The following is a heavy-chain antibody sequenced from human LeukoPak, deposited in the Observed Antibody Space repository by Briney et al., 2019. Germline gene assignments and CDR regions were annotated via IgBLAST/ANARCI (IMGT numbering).Heavy chain of an antibody. Sequence: GGSLRLSCAASGFTFSSYSMNWLRQAPGKGLEWVASISSSSSYIYYAESVKGRFTISRDNTKNSLYLQMNSLRAEDTAVYYCARAIALSAMVREVVSFDYWGQGTLVTVSS. CDR2: ISSSSSYI. D-gene: IGHD3-10*01. V-gene: IGHV3-21*01. CDR3: ARAIALSAMVREVVSFDY. J-gene: IGHJ4*02. CDR1: GFTFSSYS.